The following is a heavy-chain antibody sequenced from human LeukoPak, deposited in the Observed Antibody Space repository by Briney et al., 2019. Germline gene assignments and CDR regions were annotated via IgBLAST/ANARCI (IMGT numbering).Heavy chain of an antibody. V-gene: IGHV3-23*01. D-gene: IGHD2-2*01. J-gene: IGHJ4*02. Sequence: GESPRTSRVAPGFTLCCYSQKLGRPGPGEGAEWGSGSGSGGSTNYTDSVKGRFTISRDSSKNTLFLQMNSLGVEDTAVYYCARDRCSRTNCYLFDYWGQGSLVTVSS. CDR3: ARDRCSRTNCYLFDY. CDR2: SGSGGST. CDR1: GFTLCCYS.